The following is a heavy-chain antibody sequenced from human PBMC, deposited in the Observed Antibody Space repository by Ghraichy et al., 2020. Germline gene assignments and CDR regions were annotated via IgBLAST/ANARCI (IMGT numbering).Heavy chain of an antibody. D-gene: IGHD6-6*01. Sequence: GALRLSCAASGFTFSSYSMNWVRQAPGKGLEWVSYISSSSSTIYYADSVKGRFTISRDNAKNSLYLQMNSLRDEDTAVYYCARGTSIAARLPGMDVWGQGTTVTVSS. CDR3: ARGTSIAARLPGMDV. J-gene: IGHJ6*02. V-gene: IGHV3-48*02. CDR2: ISSSSSTI. CDR1: GFTFSSYS.